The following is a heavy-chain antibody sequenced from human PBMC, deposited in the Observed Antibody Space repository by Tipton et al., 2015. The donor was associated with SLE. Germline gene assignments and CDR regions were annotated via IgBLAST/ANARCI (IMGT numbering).Heavy chain of an antibody. Sequence: LRLSCTVSGGSISSSSYYWGWIRQPPGKGLEWIGEINHSGSTTYNSSLKSRVTMSIDTSKNQFSLRLNSVTAADTAMYYCARRCGKGLYLWGQGTLVTVSS. CDR2: INHSGST. CDR3: ARRCGKGLYL. V-gene: IGHV4-39*07. D-gene: IGHD2-8*01. CDR1: GGSISSSSYY. J-gene: IGHJ4*02.